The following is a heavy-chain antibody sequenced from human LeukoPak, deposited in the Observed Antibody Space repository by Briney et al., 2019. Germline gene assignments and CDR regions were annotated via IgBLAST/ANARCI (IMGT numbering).Heavy chain of an antibody. CDR1: GFTFSSYA. Sequence: GASLRLSCGASGFTFSSYAMNWVRQAQGEGLEWVTTITSGGTTYYADSVRGRLTISRDNSKNTLSLQMNTLRTDDTAVYYCAGRDVSGDAGYFFDYWGQGTLVTVSS. CDR2: ITSGGTT. CDR3: AGRDVSGDAGYFFDY. V-gene: IGHV3-23*01. J-gene: IGHJ4*02. D-gene: IGHD5-24*01.